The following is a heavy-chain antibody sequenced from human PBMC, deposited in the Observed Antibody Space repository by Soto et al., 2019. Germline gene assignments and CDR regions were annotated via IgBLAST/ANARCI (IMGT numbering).Heavy chain of an antibody. V-gene: IGHV4-59*01. Sequence: PSETLSLTCTVSGGSISSYYWSWIRQPPGKGLEWIGYIYYSGSTNYNPSLKSRVTISVDTSKNQFSLKLSSVTAADTAVHYCARRLEDIVVVPAAIMSPSADPYYYYYYMDGWGKGTTVTVSS. D-gene: IGHD2-2*01. CDR2: IYYSGST. J-gene: IGHJ6*03. CDR3: ARRLEDIVVVPAAIMSPSADPYYYYYYMDG. CDR1: GGSISSYY.